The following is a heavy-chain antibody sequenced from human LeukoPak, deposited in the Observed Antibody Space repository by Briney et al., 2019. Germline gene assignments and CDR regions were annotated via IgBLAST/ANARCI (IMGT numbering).Heavy chain of an antibody. CDR1: GGSFSGYY. J-gene: IGHJ5*02. Sequence: KASETLSLTCAVYGGSFSGYYWSWLRQPPGKGLEWIGEINHSGSTNYNPSLKSRVTISVDTSKNQFSLKLSPVTAADTAVYYCARGVRSDGSSWYTLDWFDPWGQGTLVTVSS. CDR2: INHSGST. D-gene: IGHD6-13*01. V-gene: IGHV4-34*01. CDR3: ARGVRSDGSSWYTLDWFDP.